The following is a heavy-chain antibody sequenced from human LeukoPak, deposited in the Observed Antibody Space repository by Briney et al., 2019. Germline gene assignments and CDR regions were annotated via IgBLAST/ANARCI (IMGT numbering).Heavy chain of an antibody. Sequence: ASVKVSCKASGYTFTSYYMHWVRQAPGRGLEWMGIINPSGGSTGYAQKFQGRVTMTRDTSTSTVYMELSSLRSEDTAVYYCARDRAQQLVPDYWGQGTLVTVSS. V-gene: IGHV1-46*01. CDR3: ARDRAQQLVPDY. J-gene: IGHJ4*02. CDR2: INPSGGST. CDR1: GYTFTSYY. D-gene: IGHD6-13*01.